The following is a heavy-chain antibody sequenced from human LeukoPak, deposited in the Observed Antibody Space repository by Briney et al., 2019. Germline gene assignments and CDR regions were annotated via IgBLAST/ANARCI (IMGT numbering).Heavy chain of an antibody. CDR2: IYHSGST. D-gene: IGHD3-22*01. J-gene: IGHJ4*02. Sequence: PSETLSLTCTVSGYSISSGYYWGWIRQPPGKGLEWIGSIYHSGSTYYNPPLKSRVTISVDTSKNQFSLKLSSVTAADTAVYYCARGQGGQEGYYDSSVQEHWGQGTLVTVSS. V-gene: IGHV4-38-2*02. CDR3: ARGQGGQEGYYDSSVQEH. CDR1: GYSISSGYY.